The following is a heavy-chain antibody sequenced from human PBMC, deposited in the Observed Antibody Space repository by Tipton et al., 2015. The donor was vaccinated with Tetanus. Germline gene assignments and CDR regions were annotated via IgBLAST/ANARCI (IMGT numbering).Heavy chain of an antibody. V-gene: IGHV5-51*01. Sequence: MQLVQSGAEVKKPGESLKISCKGSGYSFTSYWIGWVRQMPGKGLEWMGIIYPADSDTRYSPSFQGQVTISADRSISTAYRQWSSLKAADTAMYYWARRRGAVRGFPYNWFDPWGQGTLVTVSS. CDR2: IYPADSDT. CDR3: ARRRGAVRGFPYNWFDP. CDR1: GYSFTSYW. J-gene: IGHJ5*02. D-gene: IGHD3-10*01.